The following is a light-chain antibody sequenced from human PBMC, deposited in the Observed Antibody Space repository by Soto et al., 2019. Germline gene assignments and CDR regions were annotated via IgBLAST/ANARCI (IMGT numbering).Light chain of an antibody. J-gene: IGKJ4*01. CDR2: GAS. CDR1: QSVKTY. V-gene: IGKV3-15*01. CDR3: QQANSFPLT. Sequence: EIVMTQSPATLSVSPGGRATLSCRASQSVKTYLAWYQQRPGQPPRLLIYGASTRATDIPARVSGSGSGTEFSLTISSLQSEDFATYYCQQANSFPLTFGGGTKVEIK.